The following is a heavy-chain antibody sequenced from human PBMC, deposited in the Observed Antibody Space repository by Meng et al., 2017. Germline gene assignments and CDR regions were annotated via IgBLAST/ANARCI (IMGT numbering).Heavy chain of an antibody. Sequence: QVQLVQSGAEVRKPGASVKVSCKASGYTYTHHGIGWVRHAPGQGLEWMGWISAYNGDTNYVQKFQGRVTMTTDTSTSTAYMELRSLRSDDTAVYYCARDGWEPSDYWGQGTLVTVSS. D-gene: IGHD1-26*01. V-gene: IGHV1-18*01. CDR3: ARDGWEPSDY. CDR2: ISAYNGDT. J-gene: IGHJ4*02. CDR1: GYTYTHHG.